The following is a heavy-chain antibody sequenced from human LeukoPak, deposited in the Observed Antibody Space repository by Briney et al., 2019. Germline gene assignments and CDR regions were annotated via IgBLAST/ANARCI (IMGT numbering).Heavy chain of an antibody. CDR2: INHSGST. J-gene: IGHJ6*03. V-gene: IGHV4-34*01. CDR1: GGSFSGYY. Sequence: SETLSLTCAVYGGSFSGYYWSWIRQPPGKGLEWIGEINHSGSTNYNPSLKSRVTISVDKSKNQFSLKLTSVTAADTAVYYCARRAVDNSYYYYMDVWGKGTTVTVSS. CDR3: ARRAVDNSYYYYMDV. D-gene: IGHD6-19*01.